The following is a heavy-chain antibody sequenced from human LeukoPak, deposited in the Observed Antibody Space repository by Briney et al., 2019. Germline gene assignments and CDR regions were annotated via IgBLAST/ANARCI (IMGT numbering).Heavy chain of an antibody. CDR1: GYTFTGYY. D-gene: IGHD6-19*01. Sequence: ASVKVSCKASGYTFTGYYMHWVRQAPGQGLEWMGWINPNSGGTNYAQKFQGRVIMTRDTSISTAYMELSRLRSDDTAVYYCARVGSGWRNFDYWGQGTLVTVSS. CDR3: ARVGSGWRNFDY. J-gene: IGHJ4*02. CDR2: INPNSGGT. V-gene: IGHV1-2*02.